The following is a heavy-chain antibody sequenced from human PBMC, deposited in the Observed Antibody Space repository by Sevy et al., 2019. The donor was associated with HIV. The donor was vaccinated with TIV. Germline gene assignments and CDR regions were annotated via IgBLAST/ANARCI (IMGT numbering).Heavy chain of an antibody. Sequence: RGSLRLSCAASGFALSNYYAMYWVRQAPGKGLEWVALISYDGSDKYYADSVKGRFTISRDNFKNKLYLQMNSLTTEDTVIYYCARPRANYVDNYFFYAMDVWGQGTMVTVSS. V-gene: IGHV3-30-3*01. D-gene: IGHD4-17*01. CDR3: ARPRANYVDNYFFYAMDV. CDR2: ISYDGSDK. CDR1: GFALSNYYA. J-gene: IGHJ6*02.